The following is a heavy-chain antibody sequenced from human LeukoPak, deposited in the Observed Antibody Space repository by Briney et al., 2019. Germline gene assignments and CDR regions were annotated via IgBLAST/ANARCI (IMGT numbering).Heavy chain of an antibody. CDR2: INHSGST. Sequence: SETLSLTCAVYGGSFSGYYWSWIRQPPGKGLEWIGEINHSGSTNYNPSLESRVTISLDTSKNQFSLTMNSVTAADTALYYCARLFSFPLRAPFDPWGQGTVVTVSS. CDR1: GGSFSGYY. D-gene: IGHD3-16*01. V-gene: IGHV4-34*01. J-gene: IGHJ5*02. CDR3: ARLFSFPLRAPFDP.